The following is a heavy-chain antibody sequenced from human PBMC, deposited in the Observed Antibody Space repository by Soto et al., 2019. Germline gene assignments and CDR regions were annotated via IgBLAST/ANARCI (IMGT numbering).Heavy chain of an antibody. Sequence: QVPLVQSGAEVKKPGSSVKVSCKDPGGTFNTYSMFWVRQAPGQGLEWMGRIIPMLGVRNYAQRFQDRVTITADKSTATVHMELSSLRSEDTALYYCTIGSWSGEVFDIWGQGTMVTVSS. J-gene: IGHJ3*02. CDR3: TIGSWSGEVFDI. CDR2: IIPMLGVR. D-gene: IGHD2-21*01. V-gene: IGHV1-69*02. CDR1: GGTFNTYS.